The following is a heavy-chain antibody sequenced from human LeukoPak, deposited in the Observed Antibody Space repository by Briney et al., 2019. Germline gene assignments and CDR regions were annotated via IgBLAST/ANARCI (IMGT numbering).Heavy chain of an antibody. CDR2: ISDSGGGT. D-gene: IGHD3-22*01. J-gene: IGHJ4*02. V-gene: IGHV3-23*01. CDR1: GITLSNYG. Sequence: PGGSLRLSCAVSGITLSNYGMSWVRQAPGKGLEWVAGISDSGGGTNYADSVKGRFTISRDNPKNTLYLQMNSLRAEDTAVYFCAKRDVVIRVILVGFHKEAYYFDSWGQGALVTVSS. CDR3: AKRDVVIRVILVGFHKEAYYFDS.